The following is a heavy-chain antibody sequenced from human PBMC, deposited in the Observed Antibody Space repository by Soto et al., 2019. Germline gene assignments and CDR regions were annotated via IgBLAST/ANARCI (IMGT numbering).Heavy chain of an antibody. CDR1: GFTLCNYA. CDR2: VSYDGGNK. V-gene: IGHV3-30*18. J-gene: IGHJ4*02. CDR3: AKDRNYYGSGTLGFPFDY. D-gene: IGHD3-10*01. Sequence: GEPLGVSYGGSGFTLCNYAMHWVRQAQGKGLEWVAVVSYDGGNKYYADSVKGRFTISRDNSKNTLYLQVNSLRAEDTAVYYCAKDRNYYGSGTLGFPFDYWGQGTLVTVSS.